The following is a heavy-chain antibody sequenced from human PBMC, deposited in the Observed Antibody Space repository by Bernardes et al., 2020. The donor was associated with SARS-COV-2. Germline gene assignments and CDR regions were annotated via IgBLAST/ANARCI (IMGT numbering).Heavy chain of an antibody. V-gene: IGHV3-72*01. CDR1: GFTFSDHN. J-gene: IGHJ4*02. D-gene: IGHD1-7*01. CDR2: IRNKGRKYST. CDR3: ARSPLGTAPFDY. Sequence: GGSLRLSCVVSGFTFSDHNMDWVRQAPGKGLEWVARIRNKGRKYSTEYAPSVRCRVTISGDDSTNSLYLQMNSLKTEDTAVYYCARSPLGTAPFDYWGQGTLVTVSS.